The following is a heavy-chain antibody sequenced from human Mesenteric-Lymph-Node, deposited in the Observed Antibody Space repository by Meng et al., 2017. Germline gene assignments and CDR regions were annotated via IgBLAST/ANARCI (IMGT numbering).Heavy chain of an antibody. CDR3: ARVTRYGSSGYGKQGEQHAFDI. Sequence: SETLSLTCTVSGGSISSSSYYWSWIRQPAGKGLEWIGRIYTSGSTNYNPSLKSRVTMSVDTSKNQFSLKLSSVTAADTAVYYCARVTRYGSSGYGKQGEQHAFDIWGQGTMVTVSS. V-gene: IGHV4-61*02. J-gene: IGHJ3*02. D-gene: IGHD6-13*01. CDR1: GGSISSSSYY. CDR2: IYTSGST.